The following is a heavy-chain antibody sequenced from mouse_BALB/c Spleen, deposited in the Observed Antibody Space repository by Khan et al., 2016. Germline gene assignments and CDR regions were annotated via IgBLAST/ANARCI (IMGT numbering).Heavy chain of an antibody. V-gene: IGHV5-9*02. Sequence: EVELVESGGGLVKPGGSLKLSCAASGFAFSAYDMSWVRQTPGKRLEWVATISSGGDYTYYPDSVKGRFTISRDNARSTLYVQMSSLRAEGTALYYGARQRYTTEKGYAMDYWGQGTSVTVSS. CDR3: ARQRYTTEKGYAMDY. CDR1: GFAFSAYD. J-gene: IGHJ4*01. D-gene: IGHD2-12*01. CDR2: ISSGGDYT.